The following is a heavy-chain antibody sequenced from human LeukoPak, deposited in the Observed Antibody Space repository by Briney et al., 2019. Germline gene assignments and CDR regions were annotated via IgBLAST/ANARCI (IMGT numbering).Heavy chain of an antibody. CDR3: ARQDWGGRWLPLEPFDV. Sequence: PSETLSLTCSVSGVSISSGSNYWGWIRQPPGKTLEWIGSIYSSGSTYYNPSLKSRVIILIDTAKNHVSLNLSSVTAADTAVYYCARQDWGGRWLPLEPFDVWGQGTMVTVSS. V-gene: IGHV4-39*07. D-gene: IGHD5-24*01. J-gene: IGHJ3*01. CDR1: GVSISSGSNY. CDR2: IYSSGST.